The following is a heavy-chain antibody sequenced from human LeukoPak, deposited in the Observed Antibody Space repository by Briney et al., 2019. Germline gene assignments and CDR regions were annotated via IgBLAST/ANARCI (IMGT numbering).Heavy chain of an antibody. D-gene: IGHD3-10*01. J-gene: IGHJ3*02. CDR3: ARESTWGSGAGI. Sequence: ASVKVSCKASGYSFTDYYIHWVRQAPGQGLEWMGRINPNSGGTNYAQKFQGRVTMTRGTSISTAYMDLSRLRSDDTAVYYCARESTWGSGAGIWGQGTLVTVSS. CDR2: INPNSGGT. V-gene: IGHV1-2*06. CDR1: GYSFTDYY.